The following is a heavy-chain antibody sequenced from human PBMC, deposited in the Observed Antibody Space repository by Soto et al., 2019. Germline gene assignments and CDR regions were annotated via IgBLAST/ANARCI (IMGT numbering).Heavy chain of an antibody. D-gene: IGHD2-2*01. V-gene: IGHV4-39*01. CDR2: IYYSGST. Sequence: QLQLQESGPGLVKPSETLSLTCTVSGGSISSSSYYWGWIRQPPGKGLEWIGSIYYSGSTYYNPSLKSRVTISVDTSKNQFSLKLSSVTATDTAVYYCARRHPAAPNYFDYWGQGTLVTVSS. CDR1: GGSISSSSYY. J-gene: IGHJ4*02. CDR3: ARRHPAAPNYFDY.